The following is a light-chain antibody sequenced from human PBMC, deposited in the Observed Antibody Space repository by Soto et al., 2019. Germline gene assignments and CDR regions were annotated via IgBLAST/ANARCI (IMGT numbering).Light chain of an antibody. J-gene: IGKJ1*01. V-gene: IGKV3-20*01. CDR1: QSVSSSH. CDR3: QQYGSSPRT. Sequence: EIVLTQSPGTLSLSPGERATLSCRASQSVSSSHLAWYQQKPGQAPRFLIYGASSRATGIPDRFSGSGSGTDLTLTISRLEPEDFAVYYCQQYGSSPRTFGQGTKGDIK. CDR2: GAS.